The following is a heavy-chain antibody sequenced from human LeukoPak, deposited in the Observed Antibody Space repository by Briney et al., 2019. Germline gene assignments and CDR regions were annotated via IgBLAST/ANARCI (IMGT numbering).Heavy chain of an antibody. D-gene: IGHD3-22*01. V-gene: IGHV3-74*01. J-gene: IGHJ4*02. CDR2: NSGGTVT. CDR3: ARAPYYETTGPL. CDR1: GISFSDYY. Sequence: GGSLRLSCAVSGISFSDYYMSWIRQAPGKGLVWVSRNSGGTVTNYADSVKGRLTISRDNAKNTLYLQMNSLRAEDTAVYYCARAPYYETTGPLWGQGTLVTVSS.